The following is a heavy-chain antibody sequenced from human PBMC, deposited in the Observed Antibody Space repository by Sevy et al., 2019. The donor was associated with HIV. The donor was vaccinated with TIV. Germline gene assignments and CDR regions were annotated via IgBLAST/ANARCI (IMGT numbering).Heavy chain of an antibody. CDR2: ISSSSTI. D-gene: IGHD3-9*01. CDR1: GFTFSSYS. V-gene: IGHV3-48*02. Sequence: GSLRLSCAASGFTFSSYSMNWVRQAPGKGLEWVSYISSSSTIYYADSVKGRFTISRDNAKNSLYLQMNSLRDEDTAVYYCARDRRNYDILTGYRGIDYWGQGTLVTVSS. J-gene: IGHJ4*02. CDR3: ARDRRNYDILTGYRGIDY.